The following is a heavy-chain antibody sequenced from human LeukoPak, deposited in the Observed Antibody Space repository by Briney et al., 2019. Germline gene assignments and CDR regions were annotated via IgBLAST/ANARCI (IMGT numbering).Heavy chain of an antibody. V-gene: IGHV4-59*11. D-gene: IGHD5-24*01. J-gene: IGHJ3*02. Sequence: SETLSLTCTVSGGSLSSHYWSWIRQPPGKGLEWIGHIYYSGSTNYNPSLKSRVTISVDTSKNQFSLKLSSVTAADTAVYYCARIDGYVPRGDAFDIWGQGTMVTVSS. CDR2: IYYSGST. CDR3: ARIDGYVPRGDAFDI. CDR1: GGSLSSHY.